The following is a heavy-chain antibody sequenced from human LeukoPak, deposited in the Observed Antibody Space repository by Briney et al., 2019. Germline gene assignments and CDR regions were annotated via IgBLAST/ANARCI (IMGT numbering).Heavy chain of an antibody. J-gene: IGHJ4*02. D-gene: IGHD1-26*01. Sequence: GGSLRLSCAASGFTVSSIHMVWVRQAPGKGLEWVSVTYTGGNSYYADSVKGRFTISRDNAKNSLYLQMNSLRAEDTAVYYCARDLDSGSYFDYWGQGTLVTVSS. CDR2: TYTGGNS. V-gene: IGHV3-53*01. CDR3: ARDLDSGSYFDY. CDR1: GFTVSSIH.